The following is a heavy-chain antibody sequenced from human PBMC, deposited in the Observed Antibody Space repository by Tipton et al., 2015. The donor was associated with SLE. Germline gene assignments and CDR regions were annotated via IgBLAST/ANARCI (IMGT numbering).Heavy chain of an antibody. CDR2: INHSGST. CDR1: GGSFSGYY. D-gene: IGHD3-10*01. Sequence: TLSLTCAVYGGSFSGYYWSWIRQPPGKGLEWIGEINHSGSTNYNPSLKSRVTISVDTSKNQFSLKLSSVTAADTAVYYCARGYGSGSFDYWGQGTLVTVSS. V-gene: IGHV4-34*01. J-gene: IGHJ4*02. CDR3: ARGYGSGSFDY.